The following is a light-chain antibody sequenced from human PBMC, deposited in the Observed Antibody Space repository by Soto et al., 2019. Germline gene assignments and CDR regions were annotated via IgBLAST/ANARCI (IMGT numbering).Light chain of an antibody. J-gene: IGKJ1*01. Sequence: EIVMTQSPATLSVSPGERATLSCRASQSVSSNLAWYQQKPGQAPRLLIYGASTRATGIPARFSGSGCGTEFTLTISSRQSEDFAVYYCQQYNNWPPWTVGQGTKVEIK. CDR3: QQYNNWPPWT. CDR1: QSVSSN. V-gene: IGKV3-15*01. CDR2: GAS.